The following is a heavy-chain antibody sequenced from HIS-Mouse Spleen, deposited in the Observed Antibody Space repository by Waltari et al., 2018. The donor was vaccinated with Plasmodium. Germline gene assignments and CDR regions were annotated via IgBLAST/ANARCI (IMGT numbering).Heavy chain of an antibody. Sequence: QVQLVESGGGVVKPGRSLRLSCAASGFTFSSYGMHWVRQAPGKGVEWVEVIWYDGSNKYYEDAVKGRFTISRDNSKNTLYLQMNSLRAEDTAVYYCAKEEGNWNDDDAFDIWGQGTMVTVSS. D-gene: IGHD1-1*01. CDR1: GFTFSSYG. J-gene: IGHJ3*02. V-gene: IGHV3-33*06. CDR2: IWYDGSNK. CDR3: AKEEGNWNDDDAFDI.